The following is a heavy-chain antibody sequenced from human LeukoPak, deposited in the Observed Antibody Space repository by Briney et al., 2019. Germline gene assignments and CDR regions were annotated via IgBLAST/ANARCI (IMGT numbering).Heavy chain of an antibody. CDR1: GYTFTSYY. D-gene: IGHD6-13*01. J-gene: IGHJ3*02. CDR3: ARGLGPTPGKGIAAAGCDDAFDI. Sequence: ASVKVSCKASGYTFTSYYMHWVRQAPGQGLEWMGIINPSGGSTSYAQKFQGRVTMTRDMSTSTVYMELSSLRSEDTAVYYCARGLGPTPGKGIAAAGCDDAFDIWGQGTMVTVSS. CDR2: INPSGGST. V-gene: IGHV1-46*01.